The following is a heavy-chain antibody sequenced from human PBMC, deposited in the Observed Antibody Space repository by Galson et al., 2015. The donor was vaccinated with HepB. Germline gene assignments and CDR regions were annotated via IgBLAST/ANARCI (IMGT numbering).Heavy chain of an antibody. CDR2: IDPSDSYT. D-gene: IGHD3-16*01. J-gene: IGHJ3*02. CDR3: AGTYITFGGVNAFDI. Sequence: QSGAEVKKPGESLRISCKGSGYSFTSYCISWVRQMPGKGLEWMGRIDPSDSYTNYSPSFQGHVTISADKSISTAYLQWSSLKASDTAMYYCAGTYITFGGVNAFDICGQGTMVTVSS. CDR1: GYSFTSYC. V-gene: IGHV5-10-1*01.